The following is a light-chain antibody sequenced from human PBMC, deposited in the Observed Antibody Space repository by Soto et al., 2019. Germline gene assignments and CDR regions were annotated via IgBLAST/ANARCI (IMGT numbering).Light chain of an antibody. CDR3: GTWDGSLSATV. CDR2: ENN. J-gene: IGLJ7*01. V-gene: IGLV1-51*02. Sequence: QSVLTQPTSVSAAPGQKVTISGSGSSSNIGNNVVSWYQQLPGTAPRVLSYENNKRPSGIPDRFSCSKSGTSATLGITGLQTGDEAYYYCGTWDGSLSATVFGGGTQLTVL. CDR1: SSNIGNNV.